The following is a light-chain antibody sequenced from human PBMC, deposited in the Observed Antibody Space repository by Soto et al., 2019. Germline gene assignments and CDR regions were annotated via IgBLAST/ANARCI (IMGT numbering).Light chain of an antibody. J-gene: IGKJ1*01. CDR2: QAS. Sequence: DIQMTQSPSTLSASVGDRVTITCRASQSISSWLAWYQQKPGKAPKFLIYQASYLESRVPSRFSGSASATEFTLTISSLQPDDFATYYCQQYSSYWTVCQGTKVDSK. CDR1: QSISSW. V-gene: IGKV1-5*01. CDR3: QQYSSYWT.